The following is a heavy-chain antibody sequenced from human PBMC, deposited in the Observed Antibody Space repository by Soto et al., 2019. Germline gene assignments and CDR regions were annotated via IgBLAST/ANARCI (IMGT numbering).Heavy chain of an antibody. V-gene: IGHV1-69*13. CDR1: GGTFSSYA. D-gene: IGHD3-3*01. J-gene: IGHJ6*02. Sequence: SVKVSCKASGGTFSSYAISWVRQAPGQGLEWMGGIIPIFGTANCAQKFQGRVTITADESTSTAYMELSSLRSEDTAVYYCASSRIVDYDFWSGYYGMDVWGQGTTVTVSS. CDR2: IIPIFGTA. CDR3: ASSRIVDYDFWSGYYGMDV.